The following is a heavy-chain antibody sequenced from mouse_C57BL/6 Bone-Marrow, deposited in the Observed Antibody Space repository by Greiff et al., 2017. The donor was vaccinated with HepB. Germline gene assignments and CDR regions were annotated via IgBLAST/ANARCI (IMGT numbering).Heavy chain of an antibody. J-gene: IGHJ2*01. D-gene: IGHD1-1*01. Sequence: EVQWVESGEGLVKPGGSLKLSCAASGFTFSSYAMSWVRQTPEKRLEWVAYISSGGDYIYYADTVKGRFTISRDNARNTLYLQMSSLKSEDTAMYYCTRDTYYGSRRYFDYWGQGTTLTVAS. CDR2: ISSGGDYI. CDR1: GFTFSSYA. V-gene: IGHV5-9-1*02. CDR3: TRDTYYGSRRYFDY.